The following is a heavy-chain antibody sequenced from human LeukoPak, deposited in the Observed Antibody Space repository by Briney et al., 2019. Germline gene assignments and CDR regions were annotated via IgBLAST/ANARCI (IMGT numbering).Heavy chain of an antibody. CDR2: IIPIFGTA. J-gene: IGHJ3*02. Sequence: ASVKVSCKASGGTFSSYAISWVRQAPGQGLEWMGRIIPIFGTANYAQKFQGRVTITTDESTSTAYRELSSLRSEDTAVYYCAREGVTGDAFDIWGQGTMVTVSS. V-gene: IGHV1-69*05. CDR1: GGTFSSYA. CDR3: AREGVTGDAFDI. D-gene: IGHD3-10*01.